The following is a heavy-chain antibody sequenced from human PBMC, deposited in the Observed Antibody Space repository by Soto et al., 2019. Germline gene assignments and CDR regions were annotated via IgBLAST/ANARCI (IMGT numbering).Heavy chain of an antibody. CDR3: ARQFGPCSTSCYAFWFDP. V-gene: IGHV5-51*01. CDR1: GYSFTSYR. D-gene: IGHD2-2*01. J-gene: IGHJ5*02. CDR2: IYPGDSDT. Sequence: PGESLKISCKGSGYSFTSYRIGWVRQMPGKGLEWMGIIYPGDSDTRYSPSFQGQVTISADKSISTAYLQWSSLKASDTAMYYCARQFGPCSTSCYAFWFDPWGQGTLVTVSS.